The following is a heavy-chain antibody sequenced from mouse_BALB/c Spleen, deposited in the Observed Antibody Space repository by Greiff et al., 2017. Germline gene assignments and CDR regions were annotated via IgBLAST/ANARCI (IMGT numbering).Heavy chain of an antibody. CDR3: AREGSLYYYGSSYWYFDV. CDR2: ISSGGST. Sequence: DVMLVESGGGLVKPGGSLKLSCAASGFTFSSYAMSWVRQTPEKRLEWVASISSGGSTYYPDSVKGRFTISRDNARNILYLQMSSLRSEDTAMYYCAREGSLYYYGSSYWYFDVWGAGTTVTVSS. J-gene: IGHJ1*01. CDR1: GFTFSSYA. D-gene: IGHD1-1*01. V-gene: IGHV5-6-5*01.